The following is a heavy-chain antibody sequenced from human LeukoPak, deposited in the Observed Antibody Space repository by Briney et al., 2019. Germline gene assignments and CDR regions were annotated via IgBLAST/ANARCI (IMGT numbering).Heavy chain of an antibody. CDR3: ARGHYDFSTIDY. D-gene: IGHD3-3*01. CDR2: IIPIFGTA. Sequence: SVKVSCKASGGTFSSYAISWVRQAPGQGLEWMGGIIPIFGTANYAQKFQGRVTITADESTSTAYMELSSLRSEDTAVYYCARGHYDFSTIDYWGQGTLVTVSS. J-gene: IGHJ4*02. V-gene: IGHV1-69*01. CDR1: GGTFSSYA.